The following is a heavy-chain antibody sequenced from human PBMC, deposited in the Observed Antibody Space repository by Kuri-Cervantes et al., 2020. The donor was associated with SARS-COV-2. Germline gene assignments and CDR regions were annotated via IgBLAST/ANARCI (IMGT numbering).Heavy chain of an antibody. Sequence: LSLTCAASGFTFSSYAMHWVRQAPGKGLEWVAVISYDGSNNYYADSVKGRFTISRDNSKNTLYLQMNSLRAEDTAVYYCADWELLQLWGQGTLVTVSS. V-gene: IGHV3-30-3*01. CDR1: GFTFSSYA. J-gene: IGHJ4*02. CDR3: ADWELLQL. CDR2: ISYDGSNN. D-gene: IGHD1-26*01.